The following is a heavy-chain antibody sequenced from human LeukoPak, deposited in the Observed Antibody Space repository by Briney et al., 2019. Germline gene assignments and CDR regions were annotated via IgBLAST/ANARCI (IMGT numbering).Heavy chain of an antibody. Sequence: SVKVSCKASGGTFSSYAISWVRQAPGQGLEWMEGIIPIFGTANYAQKFQGRVTITADESTSTAYMELSSLRSEDTAVYYCASSYYYYMDVWGKGTTVTISS. CDR3: ASSYYYYMDV. J-gene: IGHJ6*03. V-gene: IGHV1-69*13. CDR2: IIPIFGTA. CDR1: GGTFSSYA.